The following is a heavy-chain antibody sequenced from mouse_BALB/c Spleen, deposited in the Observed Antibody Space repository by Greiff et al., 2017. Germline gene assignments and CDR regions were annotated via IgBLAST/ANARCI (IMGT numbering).Heavy chain of an antibody. D-gene: IGHD1-1*01. CDR1: GDSITSGY. J-gene: IGHJ4*01. V-gene: IGHV3-8*02. CDR2: ISYSGST. Sequence: EVKLLESGPSLVKPSQTLSLTCSVTGDSITSGYWNWIRKFPGNKLEYMGYISYSGSTYYNPSLKSRISITRDTSKNQYYLQLNSVTTEDTATYYCARNYGSSYGAMDYWGQGTSVTVSS. CDR3: ARNYGSSYGAMDY.